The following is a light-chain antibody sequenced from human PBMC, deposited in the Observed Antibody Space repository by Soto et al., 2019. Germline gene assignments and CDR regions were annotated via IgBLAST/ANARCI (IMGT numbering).Light chain of an antibody. Sequence: QSVLTPPASASGSPGQSITISCTGTPSDVGGYNYVSWSQQHPGKAPKLRIYEVSNRPSGVSNRFSGSKSGNTASLTISAPQAEDEAVYYCSSYTSSSTLYVFGTGTKVTIL. CDR2: EVS. CDR3: SSYTSSSTLYV. V-gene: IGLV2-14*01. J-gene: IGLJ1*01. CDR1: PSDVGGYNY.